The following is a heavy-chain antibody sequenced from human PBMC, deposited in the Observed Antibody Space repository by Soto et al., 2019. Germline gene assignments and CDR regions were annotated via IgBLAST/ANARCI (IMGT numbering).Heavy chain of an antibody. Sequence: SETLSLTCAVSGGSISTSNWWSWVRQPPGKGLEWIGEVYRTGSTNYNPSLKSRVTISVDTSKNQFSLKLSSVTAADTAVYYCARTGLGLYYYYGMDVWGQGTTVTVSS. CDR3: ARTGLGLYYYYGMDV. V-gene: IGHV4-4*02. J-gene: IGHJ6*02. D-gene: IGHD7-27*01. CDR2: VYRTGST. CDR1: GGSISTSNW.